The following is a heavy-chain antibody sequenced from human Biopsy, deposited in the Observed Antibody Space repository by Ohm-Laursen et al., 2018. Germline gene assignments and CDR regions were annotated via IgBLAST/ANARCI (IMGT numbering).Heavy chain of an antibody. Sequence: SSVKVSCKSSRVTFSSYAVSWVRQAPGQGLEWMGGIIPMFGTTNYAQKFQGRLSITADKSTTAAYLELSGLRSEDTAVYYCASHVTYNFNGGIDYWGRGTLVTVSS. CDR1: RVTFSSYA. J-gene: IGHJ4*01. CDR3: ASHVTYNFNGGIDY. CDR2: IIPMFGTT. V-gene: IGHV1-69*06. D-gene: IGHD1-14*01.